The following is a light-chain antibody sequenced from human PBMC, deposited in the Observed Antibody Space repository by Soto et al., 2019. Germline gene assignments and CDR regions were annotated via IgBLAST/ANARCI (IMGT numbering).Light chain of an antibody. CDR3: QQRNSWPPTFT. CDR1: QSVSSF. J-gene: IGKJ5*01. Sequence: EIVLTQSPATLSLTPGERATLSCRASQSVSSFLAWYQQKPGQAPRLLIYDTSIRATGIPARFSGSGSGTDFTLTISSLEPEDFAVYYCQQRNSWPPTFTFGQGTRLEIK. V-gene: IGKV3-11*01. CDR2: DTS.